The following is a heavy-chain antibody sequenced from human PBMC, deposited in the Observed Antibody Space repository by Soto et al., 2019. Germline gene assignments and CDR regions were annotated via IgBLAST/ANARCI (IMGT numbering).Heavy chain of an antibody. V-gene: IGHV3-23*01. J-gene: IGHJ4*02. CDR3: AKAKNDYNWDNRPPFDY. Sequence: EVQLLESGGGVVQPGGSLRLSCEASGFTLRNYAMTWIRQAPGKGLEWVSLISANDVGTYYAESLKTRFTISTDQSRKTVYLQMDSLRADDTAIYYCAKAKNDYNWDNRPPFDYWGQGTLVTVSS. D-gene: IGHD1-20*01. CDR1: GFTLRNYA. CDR2: ISANDVGT.